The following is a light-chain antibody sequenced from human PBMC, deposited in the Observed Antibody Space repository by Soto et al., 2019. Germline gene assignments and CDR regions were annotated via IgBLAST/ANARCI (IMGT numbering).Light chain of an antibody. CDR3: QSYDSSLSGLV. V-gene: IGLV1-40*01. CDR1: SSNIGAGYD. J-gene: IGLJ1*01. Sequence: QSVLTQPPSVSGAAGRRVTISCTGRSSNIGAGYDVHWYQQLPGTAPKLLIYGNSNRPSGVPDRFSGSKSGTSASLAITGLQAEDEAHYYCQSYDSSLSGLVFGTGTKLTVL. CDR2: GNS.